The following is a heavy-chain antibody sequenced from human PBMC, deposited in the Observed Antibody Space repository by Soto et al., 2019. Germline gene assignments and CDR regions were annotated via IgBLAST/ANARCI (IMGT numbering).Heavy chain of an antibody. V-gene: IGHV3-15*01. CDR1: GFTFSNAW. D-gene: IGHD3-9*01. Sequence: PGGSLRLSCAASGFTFSNAWMSWVRQAPGKGLEWVGRIKSKTDGGTTDYAAPVKGRFTISRDDSKNTLYLQMNSLKTEDTAVYYCTTGYYYILTGYYSNDYWGQGTLVTVSS. CDR3: TTGYYYILTGYYSNDY. CDR2: IKSKTDGGTT. J-gene: IGHJ4*02.